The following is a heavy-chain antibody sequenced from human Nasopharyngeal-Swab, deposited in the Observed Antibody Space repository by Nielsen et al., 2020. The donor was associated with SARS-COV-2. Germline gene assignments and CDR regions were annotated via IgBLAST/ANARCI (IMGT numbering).Heavy chain of an antibody. CDR3: ARSLYYYYDSSGYSL. J-gene: IGHJ4*02. CDR1: GFTFSSYW. Sequence: GESLKISCAASGFTFSSYWMSWVRQAPGKGLEWVANIKQGGSEKYYVDSVKGRFTISRDNAKNSLYLQMNSLRAEDTAVYYCARSLYYYYDSSGYSLWGQGTLVTVSS. CDR2: IKQGGSEK. D-gene: IGHD3-22*01. V-gene: IGHV3-7*01.